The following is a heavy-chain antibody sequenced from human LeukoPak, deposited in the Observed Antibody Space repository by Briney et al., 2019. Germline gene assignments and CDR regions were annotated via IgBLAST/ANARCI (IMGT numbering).Heavy chain of an antibody. Sequence: ASVKVSCKASGYTFTGYYMHWVRQAPGQGLEWMGWINPNSGGTNYAQKFQGRVTMTRDTSISTAYMELSRLRSDDTAVYYCARDSDGFGSGSYDIDYWGQGTLVTVSS. D-gene: IGHD3-10*01. CDR1: GYTFTGYY. CDR3: ARDSDGFGSGSYDIDY. J-gene: IGHJ4*02. V-gene: IGHV1-2*02. CDR2: INPNSGGT.